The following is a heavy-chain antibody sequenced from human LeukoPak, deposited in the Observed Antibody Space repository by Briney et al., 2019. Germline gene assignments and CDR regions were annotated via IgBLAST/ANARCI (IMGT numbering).Heavy chain of an antibody. Sequence: SETLTLTCAVYGGSFSGYYWSWIRQPPEKGLEWIGEINHSGSTNYNPSLKSRVTISVDTSKNQFSLKLSSVTAADTAVYYCARVGRLGETHWGQGTLVTVSS. CDR2: INHSGST. CDR3: ARVGRLGETH. V-gene: IGHV4-34*01. J-gene: IGHJ4*02. CDR1: GGSFSGYY. D-gene: IGHD3-16*01.